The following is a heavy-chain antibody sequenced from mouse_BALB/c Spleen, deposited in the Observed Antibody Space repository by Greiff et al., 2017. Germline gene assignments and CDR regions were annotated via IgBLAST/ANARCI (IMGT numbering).Heavy chain of an antibody. CDR2: INSNGGST. V-gene: IGHV5-6-3*01. CDR1: GFTFSSYG. J-gene: IGHJ4*01. D-gene: IGHD2-4*01. CDR3: ARGVYDYDGNYYAMDY. Sequence: EVHLVESGGGLVQPGGSLKLSCAASGFTFSSYGMSWVRQTPDKRLELVATINSNGGSTYYPDSVKGRFTISRDNARNILYLQMSSLRSEDTAMYYCARGVYDYDGNYYAMDYWGQGTSVTVSS.